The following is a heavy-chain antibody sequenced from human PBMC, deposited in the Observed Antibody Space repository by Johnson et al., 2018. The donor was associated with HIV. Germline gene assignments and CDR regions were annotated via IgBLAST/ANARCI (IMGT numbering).Heavy chain of an antibody. J-gene: IGHJ3*02. V-gene: IGHV3-30-3*01. CDR3: GRDHSSSWYRGFGGAFDI. CDR1: GFTFSSYA. Sequence: QVQLVESGGGVVQPGRSLRLSCAASGFTFSSYAMHWVRQAPGKGLEWVAVISYDGSNKYYADSVKGRFTISRDSSKNTLYLQMNSLRAEDTAVYYCGRDHSSSWYRGFGGAFDIWGQGTMVTVSS. D-gene: IGHD6-13*01. CDR2: ISYDGSNK.